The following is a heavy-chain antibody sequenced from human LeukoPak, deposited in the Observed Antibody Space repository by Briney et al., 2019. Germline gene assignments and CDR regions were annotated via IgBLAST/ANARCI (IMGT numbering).Heavy chain of an antibody. CDR2: ISYDGSNK. V-gene: IGHV3-30-3*01. Sequence: GGSLRLSCAASGFTFSSYAMHWVRQAPGKGLEWVAVISYDGSNKYHADSVKGRFTISRDNSKNTLYLQMNSLRAEDTAVYYCARDPRSDCSSTSCYNWFDPWGQGTLVTVSS. CDR1: GFTFSSYA. J-gene: IGHJ5*02. CDR3: ARDPRSDCSSTSCYNWFDP. D-gene: IGHD2-2*01.